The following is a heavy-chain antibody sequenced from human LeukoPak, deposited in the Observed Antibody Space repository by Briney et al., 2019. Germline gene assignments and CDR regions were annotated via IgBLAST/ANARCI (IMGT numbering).Heavy chain of an antibody. V-gene: IGHV1-69*13. Sequence: ASVKVSCKASGYTFTSYGISWVRQAPGQGLEWMGGIIPIFGAANYAQKFQGRVTITADESTSTAYMELSSLRSEDTTMYYCARTVTTLGYFYYYMDVWGKGTTVTISS. D-gene: IGHD4-17*01. CDR2: IIPIFGAA. CDR3: ARTVTTLGYFYYYMDV. CDR1: GYTFTSYG. J-gene: IGHJ6*03.